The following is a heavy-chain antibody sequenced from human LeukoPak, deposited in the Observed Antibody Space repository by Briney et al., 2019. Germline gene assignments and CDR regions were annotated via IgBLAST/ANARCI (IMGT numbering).Heavy chain of an antibody. D-gene: IGHD3-22*01. Sequence: GGSLRLSCAASVFTFSSYGMHWVRQAPGKGLEWVAFIRYDGSNKYYADSVKGRFTISRDNSKNTLYLQMNSLRAEDTAVYYCANDLYYYDSSGYNYFDYWGQGTLVTVSS. CDR1: VFTFSSYG. J-gene: IGHJ4*02. CDR3: ANDLYYYDSSGYNYFDY. CDR2: IRYDGSNK. V-gene: IGHV3-30*02.